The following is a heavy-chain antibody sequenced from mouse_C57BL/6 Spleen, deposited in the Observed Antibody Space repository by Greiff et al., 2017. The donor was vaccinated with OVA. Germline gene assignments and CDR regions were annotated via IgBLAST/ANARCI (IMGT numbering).Heavy chain of an antibody. J-gene: IGHJ1*03. CDR1: GYTFTSYW. Sequence: QVQLQQPGAVLVRPGSSVKLSCKASGYTFTSYWMDWVKQRPGQGLEWIGNIYPSDSETHYNQKFKDKATLTVDKSSSTAYMQLSSLTSEDSAVYYCARQGGYWYFDVWGTGTTVTVSS. CDR2: IYPSDSET. V-gene: IGHV1-61*01. CDR3: ARQGGYWYFDV.